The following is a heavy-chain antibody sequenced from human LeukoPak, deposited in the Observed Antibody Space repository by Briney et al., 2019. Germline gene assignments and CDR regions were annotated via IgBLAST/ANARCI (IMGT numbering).Heavy chain of an antibody. CDR1: GYSFTSYS. CDR2: INGGNGDT. J-gene: IGHJ6*02. D-gene: IGHD6-13*01. V-gene: IGHV1-3*01. CDR3: ARDSAQQLVRYGMDV. Sequence: GASVKVSCKASGYSFTSYSVHWVRQAPGQRLEWMGWINGGNGDTKYAQKLQGRVTMTTDTSTSTAYMELRSLRSDDTAVYYCARDSAQQLVRYGMDVWGQGTTVTVSS.